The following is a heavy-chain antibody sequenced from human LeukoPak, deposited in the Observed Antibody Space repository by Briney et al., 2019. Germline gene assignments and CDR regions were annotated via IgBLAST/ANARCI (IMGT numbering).Heavy chain of an antibody. V-gene: IGHV3-33*01. J-gene: IGHJ4*02. Sequence: GGSLRLSCAVSGFTFTTYGMHWVRQAPGKGLEWVAVIWYDGNNIYYADSVKGRFTISRDNSKNTLYLQMNSLRAEDTAVYYCLRDPYEAYWGQGTLVTVSS. D-gene: IGHD5-12*01. CDR1: GFTFTTYG. CDR3: LRDPYEAY. CDR2: IWYDGNNI.